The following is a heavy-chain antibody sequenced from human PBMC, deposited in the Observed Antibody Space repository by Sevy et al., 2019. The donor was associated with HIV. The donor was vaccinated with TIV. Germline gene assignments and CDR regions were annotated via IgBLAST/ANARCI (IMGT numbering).Heavy chain of an antibody. J-gene: IGHJ4*02. CDR1: GFTFSSYA. CDR2: ISGSGGST. V-gene: IGHV3-23*01. CDR3: AKVPGGVTMARGVIITSFDY. D-gene: IGHD3-10*01. Sequence: GGSLRLSCAASGFTFSSYAMSWVRQAPGKGLEWVSAISGSGGSTYYADSVKGRFTISRDNSKNTLYLQMNSLRAEDTAVYYCAKVPGGVTMARGVIITSFDYWGQGTLVTVSS.